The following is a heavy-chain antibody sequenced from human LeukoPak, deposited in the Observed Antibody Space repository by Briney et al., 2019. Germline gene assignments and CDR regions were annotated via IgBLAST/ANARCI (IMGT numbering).Heavy chain of an antibody. Sequence: ASVKVSCKASGYTFTSYGISWVRQAPGQGLEWMGWINPNSGGTNYAQTFRGRVTITRETSIRTAYMEQRRMRYEDTAVYYFATDLYHRYYHRSGNAFDYWGQGTLITVSS. V-gene: IGHV1-2*02. D-gene: IGHD3-22*01. CDR2: INPNSGGT. CDR3: ATDLYHRYYHRSGNAFDY. CDR1: GYTFTSYG. J-gene: IGHJ4*02.